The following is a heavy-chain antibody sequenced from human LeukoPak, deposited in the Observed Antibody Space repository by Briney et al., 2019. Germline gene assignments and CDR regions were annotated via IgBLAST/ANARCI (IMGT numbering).Heavy chain of an antibody. CDR2: IIPIFGTA. D-gene: IGHD2-15*01. CDR1: GGTFSSYA. J-gene: IGHJ6*02. Sequence: GASVKVSCKASGGTFSSYAISWVRQAPGQGLEWMGGIIPIFGTANYAQKFQGRVTITADESTSTAYMELSSLRSEDTAVYYCAKDPDDIASSGYYYYGMDVWGQGTTVTVSS. CDR3: AKDPDDIASSGYYYYGMDV. V-gene: IGHV1-69*13.